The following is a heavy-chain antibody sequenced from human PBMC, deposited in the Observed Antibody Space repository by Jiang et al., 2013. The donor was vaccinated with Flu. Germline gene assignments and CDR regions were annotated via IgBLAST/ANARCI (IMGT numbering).Heavy chain of an antibody. CDR3: AMEYRGDYVRVAFDI. J-gene: IGHJ3*02. D-gene: IGHD4-17*01. V-gene: IGHV4-39*01. CDR2: IYYSGST. CDR1: GGSISSGGYY. Sequence: PGLVKPSETLSLTCTVSGGSISSGGYYWSWIRQPPGKGLEWIGSIYYSGSTYYNPSLKSRVTISVDTSKNQFSLKLSSVTAADTAVYYCAMEYRGDYVRVAFDIWGQGTMVTVSS.